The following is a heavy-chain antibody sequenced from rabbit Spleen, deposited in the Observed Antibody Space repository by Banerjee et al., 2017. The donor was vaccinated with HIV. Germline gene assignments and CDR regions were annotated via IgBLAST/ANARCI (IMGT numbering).Heavy chain of an antibody. D-gene: IGHD6-1*01. J-gene: IGHJ4*01. V-gene: IGHV1S7*01. Sequence: QQLVESGGGLVKPGASLTLTCTASGFSFSSTYFMCWVRQAPGKGLEWIGYIDPVFGSTYSASWVNGRFTISTHNAQNTLFLQLNSLTAADTATYFCARASNSDGRVYARGFGLWGPGTLVTVS. CDR2: IDPVFGST. CDR1: GFSFSSTYF. CDR3: ARASNSDGRVYARGFGL.